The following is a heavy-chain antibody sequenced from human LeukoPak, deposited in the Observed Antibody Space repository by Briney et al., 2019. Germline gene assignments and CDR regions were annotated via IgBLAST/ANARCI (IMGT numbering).Heavy chain of an antibody. J-gene: IGHJ4*02. CDR2: ISGSGGST. V-gene: IGHV3-23*01. Sequence: GGSLRLSCAASGFTFSSYTMSWVRQAPGKGLEWVSAISGSGGSTYYADSVKGRFTISRDNAKNSLYLQMNSLRAEDTAVYYCARDSYCSNTSCYAGDYFDYWGQGTLVTVSS. D-gene: IGHD2-2*01. CDR3: ARDSYCSNTSCYAGDYFDY. CDR1: GFTFSSYT.